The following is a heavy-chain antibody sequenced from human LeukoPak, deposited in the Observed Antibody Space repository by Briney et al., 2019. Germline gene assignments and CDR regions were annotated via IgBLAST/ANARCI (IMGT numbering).Heavy chain of an antibody. Sequence: ASVKVSCKASGYTFTGYYMHWVRQAPGQGLEWMGIINPSGGSTSYAQKFQGRVTMTRDTSTSTVYMDLSSLRSEDTAVYYCARWTTTFLDYWGQGTLVTVSS. CDR3: ARWTTTFLDY. J-gene: IGHJ4*02. CDR2: INPSGGST. V-gene: IGHV1-46*01. CDR1: GYTFTGYY. D-gene: IGHD1-1*01.